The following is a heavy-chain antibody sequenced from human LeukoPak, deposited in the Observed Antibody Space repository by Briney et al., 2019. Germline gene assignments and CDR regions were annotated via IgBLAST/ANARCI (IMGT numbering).Heavy chain of an antibody. CDR3: ARALIVSGWGYNWFDP. Sequence: ASVKVSCKASGGTFSSYAISWVRQAPGQGLEWMGWISAYNGNTNYAQKLQGRVTMTTDTSTSTAYMELRSLRSADTAVYYCARALIVSGWGYNWFDPWGQRTLVTVSS. J-gene: IGHJ5*02. CDR1: GGTFSSYA. D-gene: IGHD6-19*01. CDR2: ISAYNGNT. V-gene: IGHV1-18*01.